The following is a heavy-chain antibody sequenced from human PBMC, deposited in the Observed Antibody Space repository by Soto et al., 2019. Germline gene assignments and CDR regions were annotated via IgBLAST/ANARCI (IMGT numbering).Heavy chain of an antibody. D-gene: IGHD3-16*01. Sequence: QVQLQESGPGLVKPSETLSLTCTVSDGSISDDYWSWIRQPPGKGLQWIGYIYYSGSTNYNPSLNSRVTISVDTSKLQFSLKLNSVTAADTAVYYWARGGRKLASWGQGTLVTVSS. J-gene: IGHJ4*02. CDR1: DGSISDDY. CDR2: IYYSGST. V-gene: IGHV4-59*01. CDR3: ARGGRKLAS.